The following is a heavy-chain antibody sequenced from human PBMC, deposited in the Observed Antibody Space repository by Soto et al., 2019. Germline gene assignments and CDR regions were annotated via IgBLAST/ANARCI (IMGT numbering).Heavy chain of an antibody. V-gene: IGHV3-30*18. CDR2: ISYDGSNK. CDR1: GFTFSSYG. Sequence: QVQLVESGGGVVQPGRSLRLSCAASGFTFSSYGMHWVRQAPGKGLEWVAVISYDGSNKYYADSVKGRFTISRDNSKNTLYLQMNSLRAEDTAVYYCAKLSPETTGMDDWGQGTLVTVSS. CDR3: AKLSPETTGMDD. J-gene: IGHJ4*02. D-gene: IGHD1-7*01.